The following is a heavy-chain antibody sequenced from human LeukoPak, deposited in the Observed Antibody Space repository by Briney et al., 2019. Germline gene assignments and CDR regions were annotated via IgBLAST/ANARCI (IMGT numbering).Heavy chain of an antibody. V-gene: IGHV3-30*03. CDR3: ARPGIGFDY. CDR1: GFIFSGYG. Sequence: GGSLRLSCAASGFIFSGYGMHWVRQAPGRGLEWLLLISYDGSNKYYADSVKGRFTVSRDNSKNTLYLQMNSLRAEDTAVYYCARPGIGFDYWGQGTLVTVSS. D-gene: IGHD1-26*01. CDR2: ISYDGSNK. J-gene: IGHJ4*02.